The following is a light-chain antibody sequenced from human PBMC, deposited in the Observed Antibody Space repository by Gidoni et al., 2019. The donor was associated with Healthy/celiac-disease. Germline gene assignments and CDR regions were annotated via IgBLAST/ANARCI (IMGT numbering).Light chain of an antibody. Sequence: EIALTQSPGTLSLSPGERATFSCRASQSVSSSYLAWYQQKPGQAPRLLIYGASSRATGIPDRFSGSGSGTDFTLTISRLEPEDFAVYYCQQYGSSPSGTFGQGTKVEIK. CDR3: QQYGSSPSGT. J-gene: IGKJ1*01. CDR1: QSVSSSY. V-gene: IGKV3-20*01. CDR2: GAS.